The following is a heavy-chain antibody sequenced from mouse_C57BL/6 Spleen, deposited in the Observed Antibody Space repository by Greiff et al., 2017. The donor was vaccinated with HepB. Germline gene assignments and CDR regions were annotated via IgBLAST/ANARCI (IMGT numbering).Heavy chain of an antibody. CDR3: ARRGAQATRDYAMDY. CDR2: INPGSGGT. J-gene: IGHJ4*01. V-gene: IGHV1-54*01. CDR1: GYAFTNYL. Sequence: QVQLQPSGAELVRPGTSVKVSCKASGYAFTNYLIEWVKQRPGQGLEWIGVINPGSGGTNYNEKFKGKATLTADKSSSTAYMQLSSLTSEDSAVYFCARRGAQATRDYAMDYWGQGTSVTVSS. D-gene: IGHD3-2*02.